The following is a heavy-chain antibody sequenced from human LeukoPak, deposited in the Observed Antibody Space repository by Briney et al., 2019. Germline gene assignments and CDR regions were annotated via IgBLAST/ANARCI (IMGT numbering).Heavy chain of an antibody. V-gene: IGHV3-64D*06. CDR1: GFTFSVYA. D-gene: IGHD2-21*02. CDR2: IISNGGST. Sequence: PGGSLRLSCSASGFTFSVYAIHWVRQAPGKGLEYVSTIISNGGSTYYADSVKGRFTISRDNSKNTVSLQMSSLRAEDTGLYYCVKDGLAFCGGDCYSYFDYWGQGTLVTVSS. CDR3: VKDGLAFCGGDCYSYFDY. J-gene: IGHJ4*02.